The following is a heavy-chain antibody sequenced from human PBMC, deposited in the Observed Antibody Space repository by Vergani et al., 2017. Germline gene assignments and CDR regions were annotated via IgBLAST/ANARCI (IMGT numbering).Heavy chain of an antibody. V-gene: IGHV3-21*01. CDR3: ARDGKTYYDFWSGSPLFVYMDV. D-gene: IGHD3-3*01. J-gene: IGHJ6*03. Sequence: EVQLVESGGGLVKPGGSLRLSCAASGFTFSSYSMNWVRQAPGKGLERVSSISSSSSYIYYADSLKGRFTISRDNAKNSLYLQMNSLRAEDTAVYYCARDGKTYYDFWSGSPLFVYMDVWDKGTTVTVSS. CDR1: GFTFSSYS. CDR2: ISSSSSYI.